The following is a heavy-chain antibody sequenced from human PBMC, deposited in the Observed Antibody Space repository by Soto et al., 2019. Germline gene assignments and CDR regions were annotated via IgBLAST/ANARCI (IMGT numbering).Heavy chain of an antibody. CDR1: GFTFSSYG. D-gene: IGHD6-19*01. V-gene: IGHV3-33*01. Sequence: QVQLVESGGGVVQPGRSLRLSCAASGFTFSSYGMHWVRQAPGKGLEWVAVIWYDGSNKYYADSVKGRFTISRDNSKNTLYLQMNSLRAEDTAVYYCARDLAEQWLLSYYYGMDVWGQGTTVTV. CDR2: IWYDGSNK. CDR3: ARDLAEQWLLSYYYGMDV. J-gene: IGHJ6*01.